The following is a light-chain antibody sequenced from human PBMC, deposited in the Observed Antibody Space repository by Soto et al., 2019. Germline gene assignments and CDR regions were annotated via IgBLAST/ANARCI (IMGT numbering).Light chain of an antibody. Sequence: QSALTQPASVPGSPGQSITISCTGTSSDVGGYKYVSWYQQYPGKAPKLIMYDVSNRPSGVSNRFSGSKSGNTASLTISGLQAEDEADYYCSSYTSSSPCVFGTGAKVTVL. J-gene: IGLJ1*01. V-gene: IGLV2-14*01. CDR1: SSDVGGYKY. CDR3: SSYTSSSPCV. CDR2: DVS.